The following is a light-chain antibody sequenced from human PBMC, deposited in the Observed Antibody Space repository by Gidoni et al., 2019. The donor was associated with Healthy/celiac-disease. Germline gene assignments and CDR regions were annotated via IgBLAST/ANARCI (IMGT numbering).Light chain of an antibody. V-gene: IGLV2-18*01. CDR1: SSDVGSYHR. CDR3: SLYTSTVRV. Sequence: QSALTQPPSVSGSPGQSVTISCTGTSSDVGSYHRVSWYQQPPGTAPILMIDEVSNRPSGVPDRFSGSKSGNTASLTISGLQAEDEADYYCSLYTSTVRVFGGGTKLTVL. CDR2: EVS. J-gene: IGLJ2*01.